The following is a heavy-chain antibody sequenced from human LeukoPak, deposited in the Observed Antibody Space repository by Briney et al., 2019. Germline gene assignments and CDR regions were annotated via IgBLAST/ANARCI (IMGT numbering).Heavy chain of an antibody. CDR1: GGTFSSYA. CDR3: AGCSGGSCYSGVSNY. D-gene: IGHD2-15*01. Sequence: SVKVSCKASGGTFSSYAITWVRQAPGQGLEWMGGIIPIFSTANYAQQFQGRLTITADESTSTIYMELSSLRSEDTAMYYCAGCSGGSCYSGVSNYWGQGTLVTVSS. V-gene: IGHV1-69*01. J-gene: IGHJ4*02. CDR2: IIPIFSTA.